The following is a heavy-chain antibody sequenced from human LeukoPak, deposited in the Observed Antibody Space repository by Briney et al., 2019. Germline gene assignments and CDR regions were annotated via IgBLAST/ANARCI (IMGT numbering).Heavy chain of an antibody. Sequence: PSETLSLTCAVYGGSFSGYYWSWIRQPPGKGLVWIGEINHSGSTNYNPSLKSRVTISVDTSKNQFSLKLSSVTAADTAVYYCARTTMYSRRIDYWGQGTLVTVSS. CDR1: GGSFSGYY. CDR2: INHSGST. V-gene: IGHV4-34*01. CDR3: ARTTMYSRRIDY. D-gene: IGHD6-13*01. J-gene: IGHJ4*02.